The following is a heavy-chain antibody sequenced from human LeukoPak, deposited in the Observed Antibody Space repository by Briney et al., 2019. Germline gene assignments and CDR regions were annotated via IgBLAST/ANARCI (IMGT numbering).Heavy chain of an antibody. CDR3: AKDGGSGSYFAFDI. J-gene: IGHJ3*02. CDR2: IRYDGSKS. CDR1: GFTFNSYG. D-gene: IGHD1-26*01. V-gene: IGHV3-30*02. Sequence: GGSLRLSCAASGFTFNSYGMHGFRQAPGKGLEGVAFIRYDGSKSYFADSVKGRFALSRDNSKNTSYLQMSSLRPEDTAVYFCAKDGGSGSYFAFDIWGQGTMVTVSS.